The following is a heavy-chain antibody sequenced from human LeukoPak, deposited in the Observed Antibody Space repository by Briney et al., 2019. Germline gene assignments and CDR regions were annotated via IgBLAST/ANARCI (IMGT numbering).Heavy chain of an antibody. CDR3: ARRHIAAASTLEY. CDR2: IYSTGST. V-gene: IGHV4-59*01. Sequence: SETLSLTCTVYGGSISSYHWSWIRQSPGKGLEWIGYIYSTGSTNYNPSLKSRVSISVDTSKNQFSLKLSSVTAADTAVYYCARRHIAAASTLEYWGQGTLVTVSS. J-gene: IGHJ4*02. D-gene: IGHD6-13*01. CDR1: GGSISSYH.